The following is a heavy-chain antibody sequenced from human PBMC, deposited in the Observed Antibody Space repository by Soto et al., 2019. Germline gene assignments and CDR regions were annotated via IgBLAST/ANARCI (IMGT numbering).Heavy chain of an antibody. Sequence: SVKVSCKASGDTFSSYAISWVRQAPGQGLEWMGGIIPIFGTANYAQKFQGRVTITADKSTSTAYMELSSLRSEDTAVYYCAREIVATITPRWFDPWGQGTLVTVSS. D-gene: IGHD5-12*01. V-gene: IGHV1-69*06. CDR3: AREIVATITPRWFDP. J-gene: IGHJ5*02. CDR1: GDTFSSYA. CDR2: IIPIFGTA.